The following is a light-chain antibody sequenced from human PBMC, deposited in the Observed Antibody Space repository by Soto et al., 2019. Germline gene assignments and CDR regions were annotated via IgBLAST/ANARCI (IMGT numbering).Light chain of an antibody. Sequence: SYELTQPPSVSVALGQTARITCGGNNIGSKNVHWYQQRPGQAPVLVIYRDKKRPSGIPERFSGSKSENTATLTISRAQAGDEAGYYCQVWDTSSTWYVFGTGTKVTVL. J-gene: IGLJ1*01. CDR3: QVWDTSSTWYV. CDR1: NIGSKN. V-gene: IGLV3-9*01. CDR2: RDK.